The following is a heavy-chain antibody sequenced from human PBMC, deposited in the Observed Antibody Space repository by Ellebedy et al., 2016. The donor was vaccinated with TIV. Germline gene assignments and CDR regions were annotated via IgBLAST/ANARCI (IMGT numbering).Heavy chain of an antibody. V-gene: IGHV5-51*01. CDR3: ARLSREVAGNFDAFDI. CDR1: GYSFSTHW. CDR2: IYPADSDT. J-gene: IGHJ3*02. Sequence: PGGSLRLSCKDSGYSFSTHWIGWVRQRPGKGLEWMGLIYPADSDTRYSPSFQGQVTISSDKSISSAYLQWSSLKASDTAMYYCARLSREVAGNFDAFDIWGQGTKVTVFS. D-gene: IGHD6-19*01.